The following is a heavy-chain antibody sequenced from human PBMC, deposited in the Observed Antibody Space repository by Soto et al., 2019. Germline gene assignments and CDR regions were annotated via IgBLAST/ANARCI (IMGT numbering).Heavy chain of an antibody. J-gene: IGHJ6*03. CDR2: ISSSSAI. CDR3: ARSETIRAYYYYYMDV. CDR1: GFTFSSYT. Sequence: GGSLRLSCAASGFTFSSYTMNWVRQAPGKGLEWVSYISSSSAIYYADSVKGRFTISRDNAKNSLYLQMNSLRAEDTAVYYCARSETIRAYYYYYMDVWGKGTTVTVSS. D-gene: IGHD3-10*01. V-gene: IGHV3-48*01.